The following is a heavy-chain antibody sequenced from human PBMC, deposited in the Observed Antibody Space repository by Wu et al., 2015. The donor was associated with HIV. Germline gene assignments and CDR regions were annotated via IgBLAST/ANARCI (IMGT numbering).Heavy chain of an antibody. D-gene: IGHD2-2*02. Sequence: QVQLVQSGAEVKKPGASVKVSCKASGYTFTSYGISWVRQAPGQGLEWMGWISAYNGNTNYAQKLQGRVTMTTDTSTSTAYMELRSLRSDDTAVYYCARAPPLGYCSSTSCYTPFCDYWGQGTLVTVSS. CDR3: ARAPPLGYCSSTSCYTPFCDY. J-gene: IGHJ4*02. CDR1: GYTFTSYG. V-gene: IGHV1-18*01. CDR2: ISAYNGNT.